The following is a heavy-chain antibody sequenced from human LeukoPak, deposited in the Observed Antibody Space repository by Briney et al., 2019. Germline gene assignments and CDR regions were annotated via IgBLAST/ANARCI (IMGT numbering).Heavy chain of an antibody. CDR3: ARRPSGSGWIDY. CDR2: IYHSGST. V-gene: IGHV4-4*02. Sequence: SETLSLTCAVSGGSTSSTNWWSWVRQPPGKGLEWIGEIYHSGSTNYNPSLKSRVTISVDKSKNQFSLKLSSMTAADTAVYYCARRPSGSGWIDYWGQGTLVTVSS. CDR1: GGSTSSTNW. D-gene: IGHD6-19*01. J-gene: IGHJ4*02.